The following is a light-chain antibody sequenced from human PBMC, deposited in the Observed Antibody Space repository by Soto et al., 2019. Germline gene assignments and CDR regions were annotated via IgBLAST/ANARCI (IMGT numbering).Light chain of an antibody. V-gene: IGLV2-14*01. Sequence: QSALTQPASVSGSPGQSITISCTGTSSDIGVYIYVSWYQQHPGKAPKLMIYEVSNRPSGVSNRFSGSKSGNTASLTISGLQTEDEADYYCSSYTTTITLLVFGTGTKLTVL. CDR1: SSDIGVYIY. CDR2: EVS. CDR3: SSYTTTITLLV. J-gene: IGLJ1*01.